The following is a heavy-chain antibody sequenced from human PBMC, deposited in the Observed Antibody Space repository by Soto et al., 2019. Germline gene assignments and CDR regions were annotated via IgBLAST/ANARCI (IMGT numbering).Heavy chain of an antibody. J-gene: IGHJ4*02. CDR2: IYYSGIT. CDR3: SRVGHYGSGSFGRYYFDY. D-gene: IGHD3-10*01. CDR1: GGSISSYY. Sequence: SETLSLTCTVSGGSISSYYWSWIRQPPGKGLEWIGYIYYSGITNYNPTLKSRVTISVDTSKNQFSLKLSSVTAAVTAVYYCSRVGHYGSGSFGRYYFDYWGQGTLVTVSS. V-gene: IGHV4-59*01.